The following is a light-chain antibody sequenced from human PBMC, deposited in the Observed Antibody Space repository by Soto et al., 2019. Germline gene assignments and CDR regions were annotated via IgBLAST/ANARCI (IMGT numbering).Light chain of an antibody. CDR2: GAS. V-gene: IGKV3-15*01. CDR1: QSVSSN. Sequence: EIVMTQSPATLSVSPGERATLSCRASQSVSSNLAWYQQKPGQAPRLLIYGASTRATGIPARFSGSGSGTEFTHTISSLQSEDFAVYYCQQYNNWPSWTFGQGPKVEIK. J-gene: IGKJ1*01. CDR3: QQYNNWPSWT.